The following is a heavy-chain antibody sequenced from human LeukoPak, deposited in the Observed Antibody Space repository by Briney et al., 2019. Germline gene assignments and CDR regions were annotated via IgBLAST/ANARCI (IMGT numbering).Heavy chain of an antibody. D-gene: IGHD3-9*01. CDR2: IYPGDSDT. J-gene: IGHJ4*02. CDR3: ARTMSYDILTGPFDY. Sequence: GESLKISCKGSGYSFTSYWIGWVRQMPGKGLEWMGIIYPGDSDTRYSPSFQGQVTISADKSISTAYLQWSSLKASDTAMYHCARTMSYDILTGPFDYWGQGTLVTVSS. CDR1: GYSFTSYW. V-gene: IGHV5-51*01.